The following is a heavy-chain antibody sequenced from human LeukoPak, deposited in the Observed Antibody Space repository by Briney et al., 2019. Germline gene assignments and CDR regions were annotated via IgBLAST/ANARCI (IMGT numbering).Heavy chain of an antibody. CDR3: ARGEYCGGDCYSD. Sequence: PGGSLRLSCAASGFTFSSYSMNWVRQAPGKGLEWASSISSSSSYIYYADSVKGRFTTSRDNAKNSLYLQMNSLRAEDTAVYYCARGEYCGGDCYSDWGQGTLVTVSS. CDR1: GFTFSSYS. J-gene: IGHJ4*02. V-gene: IGHV3-21*01. CDR2: ISSSSSYI. D-gene: IGHD2-21*02.